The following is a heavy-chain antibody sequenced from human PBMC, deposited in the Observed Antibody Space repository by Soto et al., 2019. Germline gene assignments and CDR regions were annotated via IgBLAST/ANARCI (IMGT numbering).Heavy chain of an antibody. J-gene: IGHJ4*02. CDR2: IYYSGNT. CDR3: ARGGSYYSWY. D-gene: IGHD3-10*01. Sequence: SETLSLTCTVPGGSISTYYWSWIRQPPGKGLEWIGYIYYSGNTNYNPSLKSRVTISVDTSKNQISLKLSSVTAADTAVYYCARGGSYYSWYWGQGTLVTVST. CDR1: GGSISTYY. V-gene: IGHV4-59*01.